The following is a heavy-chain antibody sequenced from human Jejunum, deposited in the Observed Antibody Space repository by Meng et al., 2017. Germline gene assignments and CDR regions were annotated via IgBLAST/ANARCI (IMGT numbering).Heavy chain of an antibody. D-gene: IGHD7-27*01. CDR2: MSPENGNT. CDR3: ARGVNAGVDY. Sequence: QVQLGQAGAEVKTPGASVKVSCKASGYTFSSLHINWVRQATGQGPEWMGWMSPENGNTAYAQKFQGRVTMTRDTSVSTAYMELSGLTSDDSGVYYCARGVNAGVDYWGQGTLVTVSS. CDR1: GYTFSSLH. J-gene: IGHJ4*02. V-gene: IGHV1-8*01.